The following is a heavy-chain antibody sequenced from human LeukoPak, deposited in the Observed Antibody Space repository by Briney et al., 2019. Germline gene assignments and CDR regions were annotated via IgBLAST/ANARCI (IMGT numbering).Heavy chain of an antibody. CDR2: IIPIFGTA. J-gene: IGHJ6*03. Sequence: GASVKVSCKASGGTFSSYAISWVRQAPGQGLEWMGGIIPIFGTANYAQKFQGRVTITADESTSTAYMELSSLRSEDTAVYYCARSRGQNITPRYYYYYYMDVWGKGTTVTVSS. CDR3: ARSRGQNITPRYYYYYYMDV. V-gene: IGHV1-69*13. CDR1: GGTFSSYA. D-gene: IGHD1-14*01.